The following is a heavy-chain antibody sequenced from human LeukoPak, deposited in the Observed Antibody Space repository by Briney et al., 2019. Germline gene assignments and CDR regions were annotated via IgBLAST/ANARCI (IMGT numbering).Heavy chain of an antibody. Sequence: GGSLRLSCEASRFTFSTYWMSWVRQAPGKGLGGVANINQDGSQKYNVDSVKGRSTISRDNARNSLFLQMNSLRAEDSAVYYCATDLYYWGQGTLVTVSS. CDR1: RFTFSTYW. CDR2: INQDGSQK. J-gene: IGHJ4*02. CDR3: ATDLYY. V-gene: IGHV3-7*04.